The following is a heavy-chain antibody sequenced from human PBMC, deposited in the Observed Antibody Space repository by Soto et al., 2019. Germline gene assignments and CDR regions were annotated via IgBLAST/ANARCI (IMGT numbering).Heavy chain of an antibody. CDR3: ARDNGYIIDY. D-gene: IGHD6-13*01. CDR1: GGSISSGGYY. J-gene: IGHJ4*02. Sequence: PSETLSLTCTVSGGSISSGGYYWSWIRQHPGKGLEWIGYIDYSGSTYYNPSLKSRVTISVDTSKNQFSLKLSSVTAADTAVYYCARDNGYIIDYWGQGTLVTVSS. CDR2: IDYSGST. V-gene: IGHV4-31*03.